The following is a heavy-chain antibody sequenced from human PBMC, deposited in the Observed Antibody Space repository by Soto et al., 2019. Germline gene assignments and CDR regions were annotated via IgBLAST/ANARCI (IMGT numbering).Heavy chain of an antibody. CDR2: ISVSSLYT. CDR3: ARHSIDWHYSDY. D-gene: IGHD6-19*01. Sequence: GGYLRLSSEATGFNVSDHDMNLIRQTPRKGLKGVSYISVSSLYTKFADSVHGRFTTSIENDKNAVYLQMHILPVEDNVTCYIARHSIDWHYSDYWGQGTPVTASS. CDR1: GFNVSDHD. J-gene: IGHJ4*02. V-gene: IGHV3-11*06.